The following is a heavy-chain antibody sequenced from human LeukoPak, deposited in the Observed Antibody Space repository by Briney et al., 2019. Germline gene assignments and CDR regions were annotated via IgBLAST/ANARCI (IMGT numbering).Heavy chain of an antibody. CDR3: ARVSHYDILTGYYLPLGEPFDY. CDR1: GYTFTSYG. CDR2: ISAYNGNT. Sequence: ASVKVSCKASGYTFTSYGISWVRQAPGQGLEWMGWISAYNGNTNYAQKLQGRVTMTTDTSTSAAYMELRSLRSDDTAVYCCARVSHYDILTGYYLPLGEPFDYWGQGTLVTVSS. D-gene: IGHD3-9*01. J-gene: IGHJ4*02. V-gene: IGHV1-18*01.